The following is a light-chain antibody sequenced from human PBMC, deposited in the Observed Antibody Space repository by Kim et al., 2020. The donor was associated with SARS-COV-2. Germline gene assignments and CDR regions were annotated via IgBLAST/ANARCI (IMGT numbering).Light chain of an antibody. J-gene: IGKJ4*01. Sequence: AGERSTLSCRASRSVSSYFAWYQQKPGQAPRLLIYDASYRATGIAARCSGSGSGRDFSLTISGLEPEDFAVYYCQQRSNWPALTFGGGTKVDIK. CDR3: QQRSNWPALT. V-gene: IGKV3-11*02. CDR2: DAS. CDR1: RSVSSY.